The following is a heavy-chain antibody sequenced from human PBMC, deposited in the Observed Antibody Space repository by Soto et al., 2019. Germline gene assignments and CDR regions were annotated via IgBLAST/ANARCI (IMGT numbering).Heavy chain of an antibody. CDR1: GYTFSNYV. J-gene: IGHJ5*02. V-gene: IGHV1-18*01. CDR2: ISLYSDGT. Sequence: APVKVSCKTSGYTFSNYVITWVPHTPGQPLEWLGWISLYSDGTSYAQKFRGRVSMTTDASTTTAYMELRSLRSDDTAVYYCARVVPGAEAWFGPWGQGTLVTVSS. CDR3: ARVVPGAEAWFGP.